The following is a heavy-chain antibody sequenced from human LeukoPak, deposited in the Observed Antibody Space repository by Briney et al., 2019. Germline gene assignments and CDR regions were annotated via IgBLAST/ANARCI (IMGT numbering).Heavy chain of an antibody. Sequence: SETLSLTCTVSGGSISSYYWSWIRQPPGKGLEWIGYVENYGRTECIPSLQSRVTLSVDTSKNQFSLKLNSVTAADTAVYYCARGVFGAYFDRWGQGTLVTVSS. V-gene: IGHV4-59*01. CDR2: VENYGRT. D-gene: IGHD3-10*01. CDR1: GGSISSYY. CDR3: ARGVFGAYFDR. J-gene: IGHJ4*02.